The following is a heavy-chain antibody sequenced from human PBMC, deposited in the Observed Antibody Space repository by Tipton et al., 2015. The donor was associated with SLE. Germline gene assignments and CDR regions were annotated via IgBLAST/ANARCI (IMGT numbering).Heavy chain of an antibody. V-gene: IGHV4-38-2*01. CDR1: GYSISTGYS. Sequence: GLVKPSETLSLTCVVSGYSISTGYSWGWIRQPPGKGLEWVGSIYQSGSTYYNPSLKSRVTISADTSKNQFSLKLSSVTAADTAVYYCARDSPTVAGTFDSWSQGSLVIVS. J-gene: IGHJ4*02. D-gene: IGHD6-19*01. CDR3: ARDSPTVAGTFDS. CDR2: IYQSGST.